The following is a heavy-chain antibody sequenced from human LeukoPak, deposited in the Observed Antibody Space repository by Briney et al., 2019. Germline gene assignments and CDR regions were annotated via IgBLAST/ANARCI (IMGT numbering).Heavy chain of an antibody. V-gene: IGHV3-30*03. CDR2: ISYDGSTK. CDR3: AREREWSSGYDSNAFDI. D-gene: IGHD5-12*01. CDR1: GFTFSTYG. J-gene: IGHJ3*02. Sequence: GGSLRLSCTASGFTFSTYGMHWVRQAPGKGLEWVTLISYDGSTKYYSDSVKGRFTLSRDNSKNTLYLQMNSLRAEDTAVYYCAREREWSSGYDSNAFDIWGQGTMVTVSS.